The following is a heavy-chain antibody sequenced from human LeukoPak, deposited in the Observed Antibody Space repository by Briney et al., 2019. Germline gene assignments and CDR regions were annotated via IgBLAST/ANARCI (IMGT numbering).Heavy chain of an antibody. J-gene: IGHJ5*02. Sequence: LGESLKISCKGSGYSFTKYWIGWVRQTPGKGLEWMGIIYPGDSDTRYSPSFQGQVTISADKSISTAYLQWSSLKASDTAMYYCARIGSAQEVWFDPWGQGTLVTVSS. D-gene: IGHD3-10*01. CDR3: ARIGSAQEVWFDP. CDR2: IYPGDSDT. CDR1: GYSFTKYW. V-gene: IGHV5-51*01.